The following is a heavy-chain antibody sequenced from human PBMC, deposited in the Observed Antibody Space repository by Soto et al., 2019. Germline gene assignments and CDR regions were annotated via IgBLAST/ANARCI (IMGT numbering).Heavy chain of an antibody. V-gene: IGHV4-30-2*01. Sequence: QLQLQESGSGLVKPSQTLSLTCAVSGGSISSGGNSWSWIRQPPGKGLEWIGYIYHSGITYYNPSLKSRVTLSVDRSKNQFSLKLSSVTAADTAVYYCGRGGYGDSRIDYWGQGTHVTVSS. CDR2: IYHSGIT. J-gene: IGHJ4*02. D-gene: IGHD4-17*01. CDR3: GRGGYGDSRIDY. CDR1: GGSISSGGNS.